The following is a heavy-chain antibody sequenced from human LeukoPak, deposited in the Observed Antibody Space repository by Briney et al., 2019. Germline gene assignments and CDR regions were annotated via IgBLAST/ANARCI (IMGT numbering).Heavy chain of an antibody. CDR3: TREEGALDH. Sequence: GGSLRLSCAASGFTFSSYWMHWVRQAPGKGLVWVSHINGDGGNTNYADSVRGRFTISRDNAKNTLYLQLNGLTVEDTAVYYCTREEGALDHWGQGTLVTVSS. V-gene: IGHV3-74*01. CDR2: INGDGGNT. CDR1: GFTFSSYW. J-gene: IGHJ4*02.